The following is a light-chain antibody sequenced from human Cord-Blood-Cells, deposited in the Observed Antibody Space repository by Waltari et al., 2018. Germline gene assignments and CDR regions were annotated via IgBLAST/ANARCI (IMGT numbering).Light chain of an antibody. Sequence: QSVLTQPPSASGTPGQRVTISCSGSSSNIGSNTVNWYQQLQGPAPKLLIYSNNPRPSGVPDRFSGSKSGTSASLAISGLQSEDEADYYCAAWDDSLNGWVFGGGTKLTVL. J-gene: IGLJ3*02. CDR1: SSNIGSNT. CDR3: AAWDDSLNGWV. CDR2: SNN. V-gene: IGLV1-44*01.